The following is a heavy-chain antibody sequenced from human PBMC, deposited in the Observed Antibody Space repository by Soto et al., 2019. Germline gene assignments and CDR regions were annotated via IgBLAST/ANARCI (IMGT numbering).Heavy chain of an antibody. D-gene: IGHD2-2*01. J-gene: IGHJ4*02. CDR3: NARSLSSTPVFDY. V-gene: IGHV3-23*01. CDR2: ISTGGGST. CDR1: GFTFSNYA. Sequence: HPGGSLRLSCAASGFTFSNYAMSWVRQAPGKGLEWVSGISTGGGSTYYADSVKGRFTISRDNSKNTLYLQMNSLRAEDTAVYYCNARSLSSTPVFDYWGQGTLVTVSS.